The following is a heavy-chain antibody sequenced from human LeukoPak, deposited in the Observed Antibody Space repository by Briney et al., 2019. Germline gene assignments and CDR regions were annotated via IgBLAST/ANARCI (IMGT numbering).Heavy chain of an antibody. D-gene: IGHD3-16*02. J-gene: IGHJ6*03. Sequence: ASVKVSCKASGYTFTSYDINWVRQATGQGLEWMGWMNPNSGNTGYAQKFQGRVTMTRTTSISTAYMELSSLRSEDTAVYYCARGMITFGGVIVNYYYYYMDVWGKGTTVTVSS. CDR2: MNPNSGNT. CDR1: GYTFTSYD. V-gene: IGHV1-8*01. CDR3: ARGMITFGGVIVNYYYYYMDV.